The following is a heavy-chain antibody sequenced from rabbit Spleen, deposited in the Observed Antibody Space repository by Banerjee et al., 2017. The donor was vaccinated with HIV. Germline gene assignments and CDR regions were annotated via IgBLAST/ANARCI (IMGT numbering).Heavy chain of an antibody. CDR3: ARDAGSYDYIDVYFNL. Sequence: HLKESGGGLVQPGGSLKLSCKASGFTLSSYYMNWVRQAPGKGLEWIGYIDPVFGITYYANWVNGRFSISRENAQNTVFLQMTSLTAADTATYFCARDAGSYDYIDVYFNLWGPGTLVTVS. V-gene: IGHV1S7*01. J-gene: IGHJ4*01. CDR2: IDPVFGIT. D-gene: IGHD8-1*01. CDR1: GFTLSSYY.